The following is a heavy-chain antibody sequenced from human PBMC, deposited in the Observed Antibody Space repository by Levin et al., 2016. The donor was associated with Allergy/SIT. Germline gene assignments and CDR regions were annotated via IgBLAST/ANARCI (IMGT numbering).Heavy chain of an antibody. CDR1: GFTFHSYG. V-gene: IGHV3-30*18. CDR2: ISFDGGNE. Sequence: GESLKISCAASGFTFHSYGMHWVRQAPGKGLEWVAVISFDGGNEDYRGSVRGRFIISRDNLKNTLYLQMNSLTVEDTAVYYCVKVRAAAANRNYYYAMDVWGQGTTVIVSS. J-gene: IGHJ6*02. D-gene: IGHD6-13*01. CDR3: VKVRAAAANRNYYYAMDV.